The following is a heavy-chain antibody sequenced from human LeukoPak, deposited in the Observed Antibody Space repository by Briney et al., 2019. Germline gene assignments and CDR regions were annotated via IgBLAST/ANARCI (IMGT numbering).Heavy chain of an antibody. V-gene: IGHV4-61*02. CDR1: GGSISSGSYY. CDR3: ANQAIIAAAGGALDY. Sequence: SETLSLTCTVSGGSISSGSYYWSWIRQPAGKGLEWIGRIYSSGSTNYNPSLKSRVTISVDTSKNQFSLKLNSVTAADTAVYYCANQAIIAAAGGALDYWGQGTLVTVSS. D-gene: IGHD6-13*01. CDR2: IYSSGST. J-gene: IGHJ4*02.